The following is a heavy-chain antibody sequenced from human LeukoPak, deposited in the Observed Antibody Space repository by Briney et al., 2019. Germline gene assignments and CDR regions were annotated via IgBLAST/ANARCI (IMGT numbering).Heavy chain of an antibody. CDR1: GYTFTSYD. D-gene: IGHD1-7*01. CDR3: ASPSTGTTVNAFDI. J-gene: IGHJ3*02. CDR2: MNPNSGNT. V-gene: IGHV1-8*01. Sequence: GASVKVSCKASGYTFTSYDINWVRQATGQGLEWMGWMNPNSGNTGYAQKFQGRVTITTDESTSTAYMELSSLRSEDTAVYYCASPSTGTTVNAFDIWGQGTVVTVSS.